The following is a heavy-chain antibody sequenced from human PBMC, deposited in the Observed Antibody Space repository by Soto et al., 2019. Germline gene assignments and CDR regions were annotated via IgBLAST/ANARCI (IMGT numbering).Heavy chain of an antibody. J-gene: IGHJ4*02. CDR3: ARGSSSSGFDY. V-gene: IGHV3-7*05. Sequence: GGSLRLSCAAAGVTFSSYWMSWVRQAPGKGLEWVANIKQDGSEKYYVDSVKGRFTISRDNAKNSLYLQMNSLRAEDTAVYNCARGSSSSGFDYWGQGTLVTVSS. D-gene: IGHD6-6*01. CDR1: GVTFSSYW. CDR2: IKQDGSEK.